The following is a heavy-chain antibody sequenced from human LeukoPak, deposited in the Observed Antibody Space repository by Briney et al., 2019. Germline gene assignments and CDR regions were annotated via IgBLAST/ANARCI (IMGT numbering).Heavy chain of an antibody. J-gene: IGHJ3*02. CDR3: ARDSLGVSRGWYRENTFDI. CDR1: GYTLSELS. Sequence: GASVKVSCKVSGYTLSELSMDWVRQAPGKGLEWMGGLNPEDGETIYAQKFQGRVTMTTDTSTSTAYMELRSLRSDETAVYYCARDSLGVSRGWYRENTFDIWGQGTLVTVSS. V-gene: IGHV1-24*01. D-gene: IGHD6-19*01. CDR2: LNPEDGET.